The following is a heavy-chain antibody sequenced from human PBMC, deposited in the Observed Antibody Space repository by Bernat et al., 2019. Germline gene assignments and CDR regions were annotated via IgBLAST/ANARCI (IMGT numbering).Heavy chain of an antibody. CDR3: ARDGL. D-gene: IGHD3/OR15-3a*01. J-gene: IGHJ4*02. Sequence: QLVESGGGLAQPGGSLRLSCAASGFTFNTYWMNWARQAPGKGLEWVAIINQDGGETYSVDSVKGRFTISRDNARNSLSLQMNSLRVEDTAVYYCARDGLWGQGTLVTVSS. CDR1: GFTFNTYW. CDR2: INQDGGET. V-gene: IGHV3-7*03.